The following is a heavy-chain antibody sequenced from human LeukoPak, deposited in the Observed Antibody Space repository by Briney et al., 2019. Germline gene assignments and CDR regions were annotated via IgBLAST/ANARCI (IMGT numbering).Heavy chain of an antibody. CDR2: IYYSGST. D-gene: IGHD4-23*01. Sequence: SETLSLTCTASGGSISSYYWSWIRQPPGKGLEWIGYIYYSGSTNYNPSLKSRVTISVDTSKNQFSLKLSSVTAADTAVYYCARLTGNRDYWGQGTLVTVSS. J-gene: IGHJ4*02. CDR1: GGSISSYY. V-gene: IGHV4-59*08. CDR3: ARLTGNRDY.